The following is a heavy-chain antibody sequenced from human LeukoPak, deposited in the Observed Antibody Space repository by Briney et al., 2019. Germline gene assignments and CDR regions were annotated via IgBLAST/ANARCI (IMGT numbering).Heavy chain of an antibody. Sequence: GGSLRLSCAASGFTFSDYYMSWIRQAPGKGLEWVSSISSSDNTIYYTDSVRGRFAISRDNAKNSLYLQMKSLRAEDTAVYYCARGFYTYDQWGQGTLVTVSS. CDR3: ARGFYTYDQ. CDR1: GFTFSDYY. V-gene: IGHV3-11*04. D-gene: IGHD5-24*01. CDR2: ISSSDNTI. J-gene: IGHJ5*02.